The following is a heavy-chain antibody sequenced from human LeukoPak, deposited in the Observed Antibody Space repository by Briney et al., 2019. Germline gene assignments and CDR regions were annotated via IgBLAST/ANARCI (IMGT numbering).Heavy chain of an antibody. V-gene: IGHV4-34*01. CDR2: INHSGST. J-gene: IGHJ6*02. CDR1: GGSFSGYY. CDR3: ARPRSPHYYYGMDV. Sequence: PSETLSLTCAVYGGSFSGYYWSWIRQPPGKGLEWIGEINHSGSTNYNPSLKSRVTISVDTSKNQFSLKLSSVTAADTAVYYCARPRSPHYYYGMDVWGQGTTVTVSS.